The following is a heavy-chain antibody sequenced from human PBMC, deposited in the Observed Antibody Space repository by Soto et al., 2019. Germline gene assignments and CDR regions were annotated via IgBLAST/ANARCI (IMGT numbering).Heavy chain of an antibody. J-gene: IGHJ4*02. D-gene: IGHD4-17*01. CDR2: ISYDGSNK. CDR1: GFTFSSYA. CDR3: ARDGGTRTTIKKGHFDY. V-gene: IGHV3-30-3*01. Sequence: GGSLRLSCAASGFTFSSYAMHWVRQAPGKGLEWVAVISYDGSNKYYADSVKGRFTISRDNSKNTLYLQMNSLRAEDTAVYYCARDGGTRTTIKKGHFDYWGQGTLVTVSS.